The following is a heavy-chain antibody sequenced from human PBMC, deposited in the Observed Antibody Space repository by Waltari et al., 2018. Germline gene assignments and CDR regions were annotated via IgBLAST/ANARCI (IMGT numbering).Heavy chain of an antibody. D-gene: IGHD4-17*01. J-gene: IGHJ4*02. CDR3: ARDPAGDYGY. CDR1: GASITTYY. Sequence: QVQLQESGPDRVKPSETLSLICNLSGASITTYYWSWMRQSPGKRLEWIGYVYYTGAAKYNPSFGSRVTMSVDTSKSQFSLKLTSVTAADTAVYYCARDPAGDYGYWGRGTLVTVSA. CDR2: VYYTGAA. V-gene: IGHV4-59*01.